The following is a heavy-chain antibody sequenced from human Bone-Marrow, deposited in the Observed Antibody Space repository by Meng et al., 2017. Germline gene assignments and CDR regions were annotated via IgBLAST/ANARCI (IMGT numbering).Heavy chain of an antibody. CDR2: ISSSGSTR. J-gene: IGHJ6*02. CDR1: GGSFRGYY. V-gene: IGHV3-11*04. D-gene: IGHD6-13*01. CDR3: ARVVAAGTGGYYYYGMDV. Sequence: GGSLRLACAVYGGSFRGYYWSWVRQAPGKGLEWVSYISSSGSTRYYADSVKGRFTISRDNAKNSLYLQMNSLRAEDTAVYYCARVVAAGTGGYYYYGMDVWGQGTTVTVSS.